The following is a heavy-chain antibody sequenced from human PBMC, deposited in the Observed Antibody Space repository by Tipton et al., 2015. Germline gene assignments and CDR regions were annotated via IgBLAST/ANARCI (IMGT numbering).Heavy chain of an antibody. CDR3: ARYRSYDDIRGPPFDI. Sequence: TLSLTCTVSGGSINNYFWSWIRQPPGKGLEWIGYIYYSGTTNYNPSLRGRVTISVDTSKKQFSLRLSSVTAADTAIYYCARYRSYDDIRGPPFDIWGQGTMVTVSS. J-gene: IGHJ3*02. CDR2: IYYSGTT. V-gene: IGHV4-59*01. D-gene: IGHD3-9*01. CDR1: GGSINNYF.